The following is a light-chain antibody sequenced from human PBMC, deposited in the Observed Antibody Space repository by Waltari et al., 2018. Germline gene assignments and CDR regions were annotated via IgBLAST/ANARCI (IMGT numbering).Light chain of an antibody. V-gene: IGKV1-39*01. CDR1: QSISNY. J-gene: IGKJ2*01. CDR2: AAS. Sequence: DIHLTQSPSSVSASVGDRVTITCRASQSISNYLNWYRQKPGNAPNLLIYAASILQSGVPSRFSGSGSGTDFTLSITGLQPEDFATYFYQQFDTDVTFGQGTKVEI. CDR3: QQFDTDVT.